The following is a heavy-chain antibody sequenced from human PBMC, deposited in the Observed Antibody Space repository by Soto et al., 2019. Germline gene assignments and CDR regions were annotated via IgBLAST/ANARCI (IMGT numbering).Heavy chain of an antibody. CDR2: ISSTTNYI. V-gene: IGHV3-21*06. Sequence: RRPLRLCCAASCFTFTRYSMNWVRQAPGKGLEWVSSISSTTNYIYYGDSMKGRFTISRDNAKNSLYLEMNSLRAEDTAVYYCARESADLTSNFDYWGQGTLVTVSS. J-gene: IGHJ4*02. CDR3: ARESADLTSNFDY. CDR1: CFTFTRYS.